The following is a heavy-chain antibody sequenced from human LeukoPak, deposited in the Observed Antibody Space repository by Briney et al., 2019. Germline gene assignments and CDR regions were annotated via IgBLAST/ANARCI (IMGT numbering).Heavy chain of an antibody. Sequence: PGGSLRLSCTASGFTFSSYWMSWVRQAPGKGLEWVANIKQDGSEKYCVDSVKGRFTISRDNAKNSLYQQMNSLRAEDTAVYYCARADYYYYYGMDVWGQGTTVTVSS. CDR2: IKQDGSEK. D-gene: IGHD4/OR15-4a*01. CDR3: ARADYYYYYGMDV. J-gene: IGHJ6*02. CDR1: GFTFSSYW. V-gene: IGHV3-7*03.